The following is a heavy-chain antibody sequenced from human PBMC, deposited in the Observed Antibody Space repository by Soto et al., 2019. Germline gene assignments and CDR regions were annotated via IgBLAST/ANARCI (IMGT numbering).Heavy chain of an antibody. J-gene: IGHJ1*01. Sequence: EVQLVQSGGGLVKPGGSLRLSCEASGFTFSSYSMNWVRQTPGKGLEWVSAISSSSSYMYYVDSVKGRFTISRDNAKNSLYLQMNSRRAEDTAVYYCARGGKHWGQGTLVTVSS. CDR1: GFTFSSYS. V-gene: IGHV3-21*01. CDR3: ARGGKH. CDR2: ISSSSSYM. D-gene: IGHD3-16*01.